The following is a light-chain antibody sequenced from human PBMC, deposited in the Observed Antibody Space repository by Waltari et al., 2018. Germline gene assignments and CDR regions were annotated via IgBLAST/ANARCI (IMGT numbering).Light chain of an antibody. Sequence: QSVLNQPPSASGTPGQRVTISCSGSRTNIGSNYVYWYQQVPGTAPKLLIYRNNQRPSGVPDRFSGSKSGTSASLAISGLRSEDEVDYYCAAWDDSLGGRVFGGGTKVTVL. CDR2: RNN. CDR3: AAWDDSLGGRV. CDR1: RTNIGSNY. J-gene: IGLJ3*02. V-gene: IGLV1-47*01.